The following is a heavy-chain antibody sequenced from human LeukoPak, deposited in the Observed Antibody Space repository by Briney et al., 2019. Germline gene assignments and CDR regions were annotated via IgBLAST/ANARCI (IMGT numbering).Heavy chain of an antibody. CDR3: ARDYYGSGSLRYFDL. CDR2: IYYSGST. D-gene: IGHD3-10*01. V-gene: IGHV4-30-4*01. Sequence: SETLSLTCTVSGGSVSSGDYYWSWIRQPPGKGLEWIGYIYYSGSTYHNPSLKSRVTISVDTSKNQFSLKLSSVTAADTAVYYCARDYYGSGSLRYFDLWGRGTLVTVSS. CDR1: GGSVSSGDYY. J-gene: IGHJ2*01.